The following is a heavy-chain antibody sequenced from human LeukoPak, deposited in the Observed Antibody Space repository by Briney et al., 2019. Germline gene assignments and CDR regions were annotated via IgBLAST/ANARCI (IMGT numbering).Heavy chain of an antibody. D-gene: IGHD3-16*01. CDR1: GGSISSSTYY. Sequence: SETLSLTCTVSGGSISSSTYYWGWIRQPPGRGLEWIGSIYYSGSTYYNPSLKSRVTISVDTSKNQFSLKLSSVTAADTAVYYCARGPGGSLRKQFDYWGQGTLVTVSS. CDR3: ARGPGGSLRKQFDY. J-gene: IGHJ4*02. CDR2: IYYSGST. V-gene: IGHV4-39*07.